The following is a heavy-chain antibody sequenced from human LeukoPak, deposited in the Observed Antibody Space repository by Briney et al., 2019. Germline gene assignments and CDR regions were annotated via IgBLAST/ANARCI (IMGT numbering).Heavy chain of an antibody. CDR2: IYHSGNT. V-gene: IGHV4-30-2*01. Sequence: PSETLSLTCAVSGVSINNGGDPWSWIRQPPGKGLEWIGYIYHSGNTNYNPSLKSRVTISVDRSRNQFSLKLSSVTAADTAVYYCARNRGFSGYCSSISCYVFDYWGQGALVTVSA. CDR3: ARNRGFSGYCSSISCYVFDY. J-gene: IGHJ4*02. CDR1: GVSINNGGDP. D-gene: IGHD2-2*01.